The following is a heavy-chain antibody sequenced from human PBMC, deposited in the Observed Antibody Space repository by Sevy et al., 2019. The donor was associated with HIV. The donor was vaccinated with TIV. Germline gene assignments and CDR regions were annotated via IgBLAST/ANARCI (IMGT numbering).Heavy chain of an antibody. CDR1: GFTVSRNY. V-gene: IGHV3-66*01. CDR3: AGWSSAWTLFDY. J-gene: IGHJ4*02. Sequence: GGSLRLSCAASGFTVSRNYMSWVRQAPGKGLEWVSVIYSDGKTFYADSVQDRFSISRDNSKHTLYLQMNSLRAEDTAVYYCAGWSSAWTLFDYWGQGTLVTVSS. CDR2: IYSDGKT. D-gene: IGHD6-19*01.